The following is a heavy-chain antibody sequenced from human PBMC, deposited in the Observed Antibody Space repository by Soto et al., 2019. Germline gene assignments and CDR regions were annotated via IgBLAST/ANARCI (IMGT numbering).Heavy chain of an antibody. CDR1: GYTFTTFG. Sequence: ASVKVSCKASGYTFTTFGISWVRQAPGQGLEWMGWVRPDTGLTDYAQKFQDRVSMTTDKSTSTAYMELNSLRAEDTAVYYCAREGSSWYSLNWFDPWGQGTLVTVSS. D-gene: IGHD6-13*01. CDR3: AREGSSWYSLNWFDP. CDR2: VRPDTGLT. J-gene: IGHJ5*02. V-gene: IGHV1-18*01.